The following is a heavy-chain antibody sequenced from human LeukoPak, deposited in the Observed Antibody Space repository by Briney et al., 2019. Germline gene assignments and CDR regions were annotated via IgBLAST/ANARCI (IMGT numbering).Heavy chain of an antibody. Sequence: SGTLSLTCAVSGGSITSVNLWAWVRQPPGKGLEWVGEMYLSGTTTCNPSLRGRATISLDRSKNQVSLRLNSVTAADTALYYCAGLVGRYSNGMYYYFDYWGQGILVTVSS. CDR2: MYLSGTT. D-gene: IGHD1-26*01. CDR3: AGLVGRYSNGMYYYFDY. V-gene: IGHV4-4*02. CDR1: GGSITSVNL. J-gene: IGHJ4*02.